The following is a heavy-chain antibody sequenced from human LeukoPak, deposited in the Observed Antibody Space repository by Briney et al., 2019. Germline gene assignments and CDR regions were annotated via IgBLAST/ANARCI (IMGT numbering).Heavy chain of an antibody. Sequence: ASVKVSCQASGYTFTAYDIHWVRQATGQGLEWMGWMNPNSGNTGYAQKFQDRVIITRNTSIITAYMELSSLTSEDTAVYYCARADWKQTFDYWGQGTLVTVSS. D-gene: IGHD1-1*01. J-gene: IGHJ4*02. CDR2: MNPNSGNT. CDR1: GYTFTAYD. CDR3: ARADWKQTFDY. V-gene: IGHV1-8*03.